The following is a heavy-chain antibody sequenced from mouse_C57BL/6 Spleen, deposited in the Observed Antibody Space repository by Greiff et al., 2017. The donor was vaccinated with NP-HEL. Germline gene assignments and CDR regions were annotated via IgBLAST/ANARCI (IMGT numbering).Heavy chain of an antibody. D-gene: IGHD1-1*01. J-gene: IGHJ1*03. CDR1: GYTFTSYG. Sequence: VQVVESGAELARPGASVKLSCKASGYTFTSYGISWVKQRTGQGLEWIGEIYPRSGNTYYNEKFKGKATLTADTSSSTAYMELRSLTSEDSAVYFCARYLYGSSPSWYFEGWGTGTTVTVAS. CDR3: ARYLYGSSPSWYFEG. V-gene: IGHV1-81*01. CDR2: IYPRSGNT.